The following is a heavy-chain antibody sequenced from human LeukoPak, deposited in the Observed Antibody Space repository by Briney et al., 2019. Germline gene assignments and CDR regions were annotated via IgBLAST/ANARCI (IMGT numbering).Heavy chain of an antibody. V-gene: IGHV3-30*02. CDR1: GFTFSSYG. CDR3: AEVGKGYSSMLSWLDP. J-gene: IGHJ5*02. D-gene: IGHD6-13*01. Sequence: GGSLRLSCAASGFTFSSYGMHWVRQAPGKGLEWAAFIRYVGSNKYYADSVKGRFTISTDNSKNTLYLQMNSLRAEDTAVYYCAEVGKGYSSMLSWLDPRGEGDLVTLSS. CDR2: IRYVGSNK.